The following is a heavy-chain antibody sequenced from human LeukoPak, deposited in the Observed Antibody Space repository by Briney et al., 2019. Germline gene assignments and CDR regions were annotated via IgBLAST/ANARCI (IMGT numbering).Heavy chain of an antibody. D-gene: IGHD4-17*01. Sequence: VASVKVSCKASGYTFTSYDINWVRQATGQGLEWMGWMNPNSGNTGYAQKFQGRVTMTRNTSISTAYMELSSLRSEDTAVYYCARGRFKRGPMTTVTPPDYWGQGTLVTVSS. V-gene: IGHV1-8*01. J-gene: IGHJ4*02. CDR3: ARGRFKRGPMTTVTPPDY. CDR2: MNPNSGNT. CDR1: GYTFTSYD.